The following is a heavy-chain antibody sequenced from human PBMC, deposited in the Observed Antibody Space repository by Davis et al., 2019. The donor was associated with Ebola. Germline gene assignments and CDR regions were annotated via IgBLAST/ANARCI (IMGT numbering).Heavy chain of an antibody. CDR1: GGSISTHY. V-gene: IGHV4-59*11. CDR2: IYYSGST. D-gene: IGHD2-2*01. Sequence: SQTLSLTCAVSGGSISTHYWSWIRQPPGKGLEWIGYIYYSGSTTYNPSLRSRVTISVDTSKTQFSLKVSSVTAADTAVYYCARGVPDYYYYYMDVWGKGTTVTVSS. J-gene: IGHJ6*03. CDR3: ARGVPDYYYYYMDV.